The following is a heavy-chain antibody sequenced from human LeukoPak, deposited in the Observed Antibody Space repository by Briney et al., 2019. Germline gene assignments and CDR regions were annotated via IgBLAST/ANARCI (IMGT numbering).Heavy chain of an antibody. Sequence: PSETLSLTCTVSGGSISSYYWSWIRQPPGQGLEWIGYIYYSGSTNYSPSLKSRVTISVDTSKNQFSLKLSSVTAADTAVYYCARVGIDCSGGSCYFGIDYWGQGTLVTVSS. CDR2: IYYSGST. V-gene: IGHV4-59*01. D-gene: IGHD2-15*01. CDR3: ARVGIDCSGGSCYFGIDY. CDR1: GGSISSYY. J-gene: IGHJ4*02.